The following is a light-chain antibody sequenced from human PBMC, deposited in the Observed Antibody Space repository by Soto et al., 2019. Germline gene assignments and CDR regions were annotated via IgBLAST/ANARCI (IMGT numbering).Light chain of an antibody. CDR2: EVD. Sequence: QSALTQPDSLSGSPGQSISISCTGSSSDVGAYNYVAWHQQKPGKAPKLLIYEVDNRPSGISHRFSGSKSGNTASLTISWLQTEDEADYYCSSYTVINTAVFGGGTKVTVL. V-gene: IGLV2-14*01. J-gene: IGLJ3*02. CDR1: SSDVGAYNY. CDR3: SSYTVINTAV.